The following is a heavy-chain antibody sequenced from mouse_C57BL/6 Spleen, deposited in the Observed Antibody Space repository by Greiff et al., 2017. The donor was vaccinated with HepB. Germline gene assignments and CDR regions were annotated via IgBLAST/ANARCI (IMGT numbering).Heavy chain of an antibody. CDR1: GYTFTSYW. V-gene: IGHV1-59*01. CDR2: IDPSDSYT. CDR3: ARKSLNWYFDV. Sequence: QVHVKQPGAELVRPGTSVKLSCKASGYTFTSYWMHWVKQRPGQGLEWIGVIDPSDSYTNYNQKFKGKATLTVDTSSSTAYMQLSSLTSEDSAVYYCARKSLNWYFDVWGTGTTVTVSS. J-gene: IGHJ1*03.